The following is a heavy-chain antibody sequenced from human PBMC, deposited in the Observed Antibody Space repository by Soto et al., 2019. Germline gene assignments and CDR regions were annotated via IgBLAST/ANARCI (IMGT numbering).Heavy chain of an antibody. V-gene: IGHV1-69*02. CDR3: ARMAAWDAFDI. CDR1: GSTFSSYT. CDR2: IIPILGIA. J-gene: IGHJ3*02. Sequence: SVKVSCKASGSTFSSYTISWVRQAPGQGLEWMGRIIPILGIANYAQKFQGRVTITADKSTSTAYMELSSLRSEDTAVYYCARMAAWDAFDIWGQGTMVTVSS. D-gene: IGHD6-25*01.